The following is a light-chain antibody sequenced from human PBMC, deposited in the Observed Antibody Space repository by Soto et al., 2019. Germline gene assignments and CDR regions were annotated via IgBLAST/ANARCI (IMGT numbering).Light chain of an antibody. CDR2: EVS. J-gene: IGLJ1*01. CDR1: SSDVGNYKY. V-gene: IGLV2-14*01. Sequence: QSALTQPASVSGSPGQSITISCTGTSSDVGNYKYVSWYQQHPGKAPKLMIYEVSNRPSGVSNRFSGPKSGNTASLTISGLQAEDETDYYCFSYTSSGTYVFGIGIQVTV. CDR3: FSYTSSGTYV.